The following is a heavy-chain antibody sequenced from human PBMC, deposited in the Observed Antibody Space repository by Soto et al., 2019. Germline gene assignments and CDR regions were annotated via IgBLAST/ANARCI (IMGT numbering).Heavy chain of an antibody. Sequence: ASVKVSCKVSGYTLTELSMHWVRQAPGKGLEWMGGFDPEDGETIYAQKFQGRVTMTEDTSTDKAYMELSSLRSEDTAVYYCATYSPLNCISTSCYEVLPTYWFDPWGQGTLVTVSS. CDR2: FDPEDGET. J-gene: IGHJ5*02. CDR1: GYTLTELS. V-gene: IGHV1-24*01. CDR3: ATYSPLNCISTSCYEVLPTYWFDP. D-gene: IGHD2-2*01.